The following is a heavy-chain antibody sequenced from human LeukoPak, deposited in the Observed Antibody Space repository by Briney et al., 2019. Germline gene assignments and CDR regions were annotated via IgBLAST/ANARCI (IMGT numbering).Heavy chain of an antibody. CDR3: ARDLAGAYCGGDCYFGDAFDI. J-gene: IGHJ3*02. Sequence: SETLSLTCTVSGGSISSYYWSWIRQPPGKGLEWIGYIYYSGSTNYNPSLKSRVTISVDTSKNQFSLKLSSVTAADTAVYYCARDLAGAYCGGDCYFGDAFDIWGQGTMVTVSS. V-gene: IGHV4-59*01. CDR2: IYYSGST. D-gene: IGHD2-21*01. CDR1: GGSISSYY.